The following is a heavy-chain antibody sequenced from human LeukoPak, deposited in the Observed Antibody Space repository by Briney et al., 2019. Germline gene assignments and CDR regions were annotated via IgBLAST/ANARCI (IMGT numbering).Heavy chain of an antibody. CDR2: MNPNSGNA. V-gene: IGHV1-8*01. D-gene: IGHD3-10*01. CDR3: GRPLQRGSWTQRALDY. Sequence: ASVKVSCKASGYTFTSYDISWVRQATGQGLEWMGWMNPNSGNAGYAQRFQGRVTMTRNNSISTAYMELTSLRSEDTAVYYCGRPLQRGSWTQRALDYWGQGTLVTVSS. J-gene: IGHJ4*02. CDR1: GYTFTSYD.